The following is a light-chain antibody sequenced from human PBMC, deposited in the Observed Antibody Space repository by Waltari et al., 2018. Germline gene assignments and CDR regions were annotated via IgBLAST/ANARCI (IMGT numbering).Light chain of an antibody. V-gene: IGKV3-15*01. CDR3: QQYNNWPQT. CDR1: QSISSD. CDR2: GAS. J-gene: IGKJ1*01. Sequence: EIVMTQSPATLSVSSGDRATLSCRASQSISSDLAWYQQKPGQAPRLLNYGASTRATGIPARFSGSGSGTEFTLTISSLQSGDFAVYYCQQYNNWPQTFGQGTKVEIK.